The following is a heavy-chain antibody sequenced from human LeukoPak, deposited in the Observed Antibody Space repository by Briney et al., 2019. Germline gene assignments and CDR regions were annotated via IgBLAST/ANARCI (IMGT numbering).Heavy chain of an antibody. CDR2: INPNSGAT. CDR3: ARDRGPSADSGIYYQYYFHY. J-gene: IGHJ4*02. V-gene: IGHV1-2*02. CDR1: GYTFSGYY. D-gene: IGHD3-10*01. Sequence: ASVNVSCKASGYTFSGYYVHWMRQAPGQGLEWMGWINPNSGATDSQRKFQGRVTMTRDTSIATAYMEMTGLAPDDTAVYYCARDRGPSADSGIYYQYYFHYWGQGTLVTVSS.